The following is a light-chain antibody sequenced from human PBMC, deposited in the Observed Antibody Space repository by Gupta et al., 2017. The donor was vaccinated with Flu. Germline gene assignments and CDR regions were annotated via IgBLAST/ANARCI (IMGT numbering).Light chain of an antibody. CDR2: SAS. V-gene: IGKV1-12*01. CDR3: QQAYNFPRT. CDR1: QDVGSW. Sequence: PSSVSASVGDRVTITWRASQDVGSWVAWYQQKPGKAPKLLIYSASTVNGGVPSRFSGSGSGTDFTLTISSLQPEDFATYYCQQAYNFPRTFGQGTKVEVK. J-gene: IGKJ1*01.